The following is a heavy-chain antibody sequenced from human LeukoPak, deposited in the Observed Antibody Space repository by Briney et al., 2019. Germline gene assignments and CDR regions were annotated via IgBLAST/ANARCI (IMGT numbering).Heavy chain of an antibody. J-gene: IGHJ4*02. D-gene: IGHD2-15*01. CDR2: ISGSGGST. Sequence: GGSLRLSCAASGFTFSSYAMSWVRQAPGKGLEWVSAISGSGGSTYYADSVKGRFPISRDNSKNPLYLQMNSLRAEDTAVYYCAKDSEAIVVVVAATYFDYWGQGTLVTVSS. CDR1: GFTFSSYA. V-gene: IGHV3-23*01. CDR3: AKDSEAIVVVVAATYFDY.